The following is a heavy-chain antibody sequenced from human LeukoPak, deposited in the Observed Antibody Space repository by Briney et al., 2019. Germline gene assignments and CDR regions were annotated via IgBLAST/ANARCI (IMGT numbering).Heavy chain of an antibody. CDR2: IIPIFGTA. D-gene: IGHD2-21*01. J-gene: IGHJ4*02. CDR1: GYTFTSYD. Sequence: ASVKVSCKASGYTFTSYDINWVRQATGQGLEWMGGIIPIFGTANYAQKFQGRVTVTADESTSTAYMELSSLRSEDTAVYYCARDSPTGRGGDSEGVWGQGTLVTVSS. CDR3: ARDSPTGRGGDSEGV. V-gene: IGHV1-69*13.